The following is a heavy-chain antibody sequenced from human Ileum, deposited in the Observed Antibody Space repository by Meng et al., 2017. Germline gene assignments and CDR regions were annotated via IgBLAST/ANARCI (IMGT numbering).Heavy chain of an antibody. D-gene: IGHD1-26*01. J-gene: IGHJ4*02. CDR1: GGSISTSDW. V-gene: IGHV4-4*02. CDR3: AREWSGSYRHFDY. CDR2: IHHSGST. Sequence: GRLQASGPGLLKPSGTPSLTRAVSGGSISTSDWWSWVRQPPGKGLEWIGEIHHSGSTNYNPSLKSRVTISVDKSKNQFSLKLNSVTAADTAVYYCAREWSGSYRHFDYWGQGTLVTVSS.